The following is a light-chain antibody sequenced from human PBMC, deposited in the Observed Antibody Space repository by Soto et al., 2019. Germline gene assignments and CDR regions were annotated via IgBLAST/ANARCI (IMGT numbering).Light chain of an antibody. CDR2: EGS. Sequence: QSALTQPASVSGSPGQSITISRTGTSSDVGSYNLVSWYQQHPGKAPKLMIYEGSKRPSGVSNRFSGSKSGNTASLTISGLQAEDEADYYCCSYAGSSPHVVFGGGTQLTV. CDR3: CSYAGSSPHVV. CDR1: SSDVGSYNL. J-gene: IGLJ2*01. V-gene: IGLV2-23*01.